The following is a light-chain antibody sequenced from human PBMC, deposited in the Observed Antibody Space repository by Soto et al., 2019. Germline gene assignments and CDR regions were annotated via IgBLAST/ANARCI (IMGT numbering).Light chain of an antibody. J-gene: IGLJ1*01. V-gene: IGLV2-14*01. CDR2: DVS. CDR1: SSDVGGNNY. Sequence: QSVLTHPASVSGSPGQSITISCPGSSSDVGGNNYVSWYQQYPGKAPKLMVCDVSNRPSGVSNRFSGSKSGNTASLTISGLQAEDEADYYCSSFTGTSYVFGTGTKVTVL. CDR3: SSFTGTSYV.